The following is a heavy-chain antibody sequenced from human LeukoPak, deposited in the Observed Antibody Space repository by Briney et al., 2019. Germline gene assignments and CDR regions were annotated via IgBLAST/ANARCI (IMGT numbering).Heavy chain of an antibody. CDR3: ARDGNSTVTPDFDY. J-gene: IGHJ4*02. V-gene: IGHV4-4*07. CDR2: IYTSGST. D-gene: IGHD4-11*01. Sequence: SETLSLTCTVSGGSISSYYWSWIRQPAGKGLEWIGRIYTSGSTNYNPSLKSRVTMSVDTSKNQFSLKLSSVTAADTAVYYCARDGNSTVTPDFDYWGQGTLVTVSS. CDR1: GGSISSYY.